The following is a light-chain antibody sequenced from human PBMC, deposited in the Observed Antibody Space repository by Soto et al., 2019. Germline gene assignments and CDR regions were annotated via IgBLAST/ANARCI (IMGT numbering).Light chain of an antibody. CDR1: SSDVGGYNY. V-gene: IGLV2-14*01. CDR3: SSYTSSSTPVV. Sequence: QSALTQRASVSGSPGQSITISCTGTSSDVGGYNYVSWYQQHPGKAPKLMIYDVSNRPSGVSNRFSGSKSGNTASLTISGLQAEDEDDYYCSSYTSSSTPVVFGGGTQLTVL. J-gene: IGLJ2*01. CDR2: DVS.